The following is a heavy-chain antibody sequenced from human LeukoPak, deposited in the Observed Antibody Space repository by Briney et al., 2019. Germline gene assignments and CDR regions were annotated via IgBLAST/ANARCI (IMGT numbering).Heavy chain of an antibody. CDR1: GFSFRNYA. J-gene: IGHJ4*02. Sequence: GGSLRLSCAASGFSFRNYAMSWVRQAPGKGLEWVSGISGSGGRTYIADSVKGRFTISRDNSKNSLHLQMNSLRVEDSAVYYCAKRDHLDDTGYAPLFDFWGQGTLVTVSS. V-gene: IGHV3-23*01. D-gene: IGHD3-9*01. CDR3: AKRDHLDDTGYAPLFDF. CDR2: ISGSGGRT.